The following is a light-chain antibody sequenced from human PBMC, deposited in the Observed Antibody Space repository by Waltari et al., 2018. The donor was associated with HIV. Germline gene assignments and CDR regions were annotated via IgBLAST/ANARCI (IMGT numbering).Light chain of an antibody. J-gene: IGKJ1*01. CDR2: VGY. Sequence: DIVMTQSPLSLPVSPGEPASISCRSSQSLLHSNGYNYLDWYLRKPGQSPQLLIYVGYNRASEFPDRFSGSGSGTDFTRRIRRVEAEDVGVYYCMQALQSPLTFGQGTKVEIK. CDR1: QSLLHSNGYNY. V-gene: IGKV2-28*01. CDR3: MQALQSPLT.